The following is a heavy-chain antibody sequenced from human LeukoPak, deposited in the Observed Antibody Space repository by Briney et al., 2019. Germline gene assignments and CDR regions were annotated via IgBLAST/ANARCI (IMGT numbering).Heavy chain of an antibody. CDR3: ASSAERLRPFDY. J-gene: IGHJ4*02. V-gene: IGHV3-11*01. Sequence: GGSLRLSCAASGFTFNDYYMSWIRQAPGKGLDWVSYISSSGSTIYYADSVKGRFTISRDNAKNSLYLQMNSLRAEDTAVYYCASSAERLRPFDYWGQGTLVTVSS. CDR1: GFTFNDYY. D-gene: IGHD3-16*01. CDR2: ISSSGSTI.